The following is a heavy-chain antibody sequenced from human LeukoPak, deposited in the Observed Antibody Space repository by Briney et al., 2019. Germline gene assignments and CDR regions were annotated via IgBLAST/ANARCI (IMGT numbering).Heavy chain of an antibody. J-gene: IGHJ4*02. CDR1: GFTFSSYA. Sequence: GGSLRLSCAASGFTFSSYAMSWVRQAPGKGLEWVSAISGSGGSTYYADCVKGRFTISRDNSKNTLYLQMNSLRAEDTAVYYCAKDLSGDYVYFFDYWGQGTLVTVSS. V-gene: IGHV3-23*01. CDR3: AKDLSGDYVYFFDY. D-gene: IGHD4-17*01. CDR2: ISGSGGST.